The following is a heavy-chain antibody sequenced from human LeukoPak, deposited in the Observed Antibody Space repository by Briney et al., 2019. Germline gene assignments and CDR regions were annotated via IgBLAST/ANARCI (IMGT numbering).Heavy chain of an antibody. J-gene: IGHJ3*02. CDR1: GFTFSSYS. CDR2: ISSSSSYI. D-gene: IGHD2-15*01. CDR3: AILLRPHGDAFDI. Sequence: GGSLRLSCAASGFTFSSYSMNWVRQAPGKGLEWVSSISSSSSYIYYADSVKGRFTISRDNAKNSLYLQMNSLRAEDTAVYYCAILLRPHGDAFDIWGQGTMVTVSP. V-gene: IGHV3-21*01.